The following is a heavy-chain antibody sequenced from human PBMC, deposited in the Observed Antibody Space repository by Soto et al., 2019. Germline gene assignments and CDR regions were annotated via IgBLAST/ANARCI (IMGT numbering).Heavy chain of an antibody. CDR3: ASRYCSGDSCYPKALDH. Sequence: GGSLRLSCAASGFTFSSLTMNWVRQAPGKGLEWVSYISTSGSTIYYTDSVKGRFTISRDNAKNSLYLQMNSLRAEDTAVYYCASRYCSGDSCYPKALDHWGQGTLVTVSS. CDR1: GFTFSSLT. J-gene: IGHJ4*02. D-gene: IGHD2-15*01. V-gene: IGHV3-48*01. CDR2: ISTSGSTI.